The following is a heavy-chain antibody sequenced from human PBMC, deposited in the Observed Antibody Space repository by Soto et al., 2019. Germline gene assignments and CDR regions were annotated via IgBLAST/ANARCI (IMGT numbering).Heavy chain of an antibody. CDR2: ISFDVTNK. D-gene: IGHD3-22*01. CDR3: AREMIPMIMGGMSAMDV. J-gene: IGHJ6*02. V-gene: IGHV3-30*04. Sequence: QVQLVESGGGVVQPERSQRLSCTASKFTFASYVMHWVRQAPGEGLEWVALISFDVTNKYYADSVKGRFTISRDNSKNTMYLQMNSLRPEDTAVYYCAREMIPMIMGGMSAMDVWGQGTTVTVS. CDR1: KFTFASYV.